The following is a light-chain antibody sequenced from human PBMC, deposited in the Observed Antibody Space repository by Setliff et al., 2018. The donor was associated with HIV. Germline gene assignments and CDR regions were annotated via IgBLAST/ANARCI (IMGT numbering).Light chain of an antibody. J-gene: IGLJ1*01. V-gene: IGLV2-23*01. CDR2: GT. Sequence: QSVLTQEASVSGTVGQKVTLSCTGNSNNIGRYPVGWYQQISHGVPKTVMIGTSAPSGIPDRFSGSKSGNTAALTISGLQAEDEGDYYCCSHARDRSYVFGTGTKVTVL. CDR3: CSHARDRSYV. CDR1: SNNIGRYP.